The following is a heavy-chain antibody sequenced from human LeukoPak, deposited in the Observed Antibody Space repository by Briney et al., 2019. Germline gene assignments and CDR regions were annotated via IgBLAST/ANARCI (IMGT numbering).Heavy chain of an antibody. D-gene: IGHD3-10*01. CDR3: ARRLGGSGSYYY. V-gene: IGHV4-39*01. Sequence: PSETLSLTCSVSGGSISSSIYYWGWIRQPPGKGLEWIGSIYYSGSTYYNPSLKSRVTISVDTSKNQFSLKLRSVTAADTAVYYCARRLGGSGSYYYWGQGTLITVSS. CDR1: GGSISSSIYY. CDR2: IYYSGST. J-gene: IGHJ4*02.